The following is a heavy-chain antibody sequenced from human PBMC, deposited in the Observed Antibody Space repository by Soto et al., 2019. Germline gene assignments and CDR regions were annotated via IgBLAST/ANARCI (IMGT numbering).Heavy chain of an antibody. CDR1: GGTFSGLD. D-gene: IGHD3-22*01. V-gene: IGHV1-69*06. Sequence: GASVKVSCKASGGTFSGLDINWVRQAPGQGLEWMGGIIPISETTNYAQIFQGRVSIVADTSISTAYMELSRLRSDDTAVYYCARDTGDYYDSSGTLNFDIWGQGTMVTVSS. J-gene: IGHJ3*02. CDR3: ARDTGDYYDSSGTLNFDI. CDR2: IIPISETT.